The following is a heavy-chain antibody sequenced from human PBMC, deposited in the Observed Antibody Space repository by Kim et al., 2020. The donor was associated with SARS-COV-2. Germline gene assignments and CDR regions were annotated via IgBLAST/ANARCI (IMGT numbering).Heavy chain of an antibody. CDR3: ARVPSIAARPRENWFDP. J-gene: IGHJ5*02. V-gene: IGHV1-2*06. D-gene: IGHD6-6*01. Sequence: ASVKVSCKASGYTFTGYYMHWVRQAPGQGLEWMGRINPNSGGTNYAQKFQGRVTMTRDTSISTAYMELSRLRSDDTAVYYCARVPSIAARPRENWFDPWGQGTLVTVSS. CDR2: INPNSGGT. CDR1: GYTFTGYY.